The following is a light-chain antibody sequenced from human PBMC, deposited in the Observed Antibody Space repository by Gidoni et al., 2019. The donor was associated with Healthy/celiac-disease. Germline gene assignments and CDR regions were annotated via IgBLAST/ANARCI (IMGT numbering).Light chain of an antibody. CDR1: QSVSSSY. J-gene: IGKJ2*01. Sequence: EIVLTQSPGTLSLSPGERATLSCRASQSVSSSYLAGYQQKPGQAPRLLIYGASSRATGIPDRCSGSGSGTDFTLTISRLEPEDFAVYYCQQYGSSPQYTFGQGTKLEIK. CDR3: QQYGSSPQYT. CDR2: GAS. V-gene: IGKV3-20*01.